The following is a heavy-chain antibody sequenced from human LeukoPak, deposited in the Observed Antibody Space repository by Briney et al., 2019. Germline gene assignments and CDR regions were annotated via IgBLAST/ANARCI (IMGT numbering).Heavy chain of an antibody. J-gene: IGHJ6*03. V-gene: IGHV4-59*01. D-gene: IGHD6-6*01. Sequence: SETLSLTCTVSGGSISSYYWSWIRQPPGKGLEWVGYIYYSGGTNYNPSLKSRVTISVDTSKNQFSLNLSSVTAADTAVYYCARREYSSSSYYYYYYMDVWGKGTTVTVSS. CDR1: GGSISSYY. CDR3: ARREYSSSSYYYYYYMDV. CDR2: IYYSGGT.